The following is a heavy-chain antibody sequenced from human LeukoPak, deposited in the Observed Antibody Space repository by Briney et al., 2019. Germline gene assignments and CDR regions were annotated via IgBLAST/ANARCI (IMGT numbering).Heavy chain of an antibody. V-gene: IGHV4-34*01. D-gene: IGHD6-25*01. CDR1: GGSFSGYY. CDR3: ARGISSGWYYYYYYMDV. J-gene: IGHJ6*03. CDR2: INHSGST. Sequence: PSETLSLTCAVYGGSFSGYYWSWIRQPPGKGLEWIGEINHSGSTNYNPSLKSRVTISVDTSKNQFSLKLSSVTAADTAVYYCARGISSGWYYYYYYMDVWGKGTTVTVSS.